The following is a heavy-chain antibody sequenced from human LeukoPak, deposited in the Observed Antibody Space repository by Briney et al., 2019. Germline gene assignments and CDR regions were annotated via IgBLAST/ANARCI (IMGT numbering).Heavy chain of an antibody. CDR2: INHSGST. CDR3: ASTYYYDSSGYYGWFDP. Sequence: PSETLSLTCIVSRGSISDYFWTWIRQPPGKGLEWIGEINHSGSTNYNPSLKSRITISVDTSKNQFSLKLSSVTAADTAVYYCASTYYYDSSGYYGWFDPWGQGTLVTVSS. D-gene: IGHD3-22*01. CDR1: RGSISDYF. V-gene: IGHV4-34*01. J-gene: IGHJ5*02.